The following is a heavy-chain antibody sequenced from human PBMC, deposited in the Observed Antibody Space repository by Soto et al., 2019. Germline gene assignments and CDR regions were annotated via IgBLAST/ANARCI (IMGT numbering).Heavy chain of an antibody. V-gene: IGHV3-13*01. D-gene: IGHD2-15*01. Sequence: PGGSLRLSCAASGFTFSSYDMHWVRQATGKGLEWVSAIGTAGDTYYPGSVKGRFTISRENAKNSLYLQMNSLRAEDTAVYYCARDRCSGGSCPDAFDIWGQGTMVTVSS. CDR3: ARDRCSGGSCPDAFDI. CDR1: GFTFSSYD. J-gene: IGHJ3*02. CDR2: IGTAGDT.